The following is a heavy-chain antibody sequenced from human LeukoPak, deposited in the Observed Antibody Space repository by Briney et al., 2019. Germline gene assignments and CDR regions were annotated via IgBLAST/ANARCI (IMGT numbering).Heavy chain of an antibody. J-gene: IGHJ4*02. CDR2: INPNSGGT. CDR3: ARVKEGSSWYFDY. V-gene: IGHV1-2*02. Sequence: ASVKVSCKASGYTFTGYYMHWVRQAPGQGLEWMGWINPNSGGTNYAQKFQGRVTMTRDTSISTAYMELSRLRSDDTAVYYCARVKEGSSWYFDYWGQGTLVTVSS. D-gene: IGHD6-13*01. CDR1: GYTFTGYY.